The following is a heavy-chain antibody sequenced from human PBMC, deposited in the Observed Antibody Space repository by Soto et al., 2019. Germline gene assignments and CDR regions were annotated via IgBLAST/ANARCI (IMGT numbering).Heavy chain of an antibody. CDR2: ISGSGGST. Sequence: GGSLRLSCAASGFTFSSYAMSWVRQAPGKGLEWVSAISGSGGSTYYADSVKGRFTISRDNSKNTLYLQMNSLRAEDTAVYYCAKLSGYSSSWYYDAFDIWGQGTMVTVSS. V-gene: IGHV3-23*01. J-gene: IGHJ3*02. CDR3: AKLSGYSSSWYYDAFDI. CDR1: GFTFSSYA. D-gene: IGHD6-13*01.